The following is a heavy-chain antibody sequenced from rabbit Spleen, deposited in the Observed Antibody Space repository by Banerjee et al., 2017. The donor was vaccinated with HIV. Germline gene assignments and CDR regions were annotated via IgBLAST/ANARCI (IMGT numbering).Heavy chain of an antibody. Sequence: QEQLEESGGGLVQPEGSLTLTCTASGFSFSSSYYMCWVRQAPGKGLEWIACIYAGSIGDTFYASWAKGRFTISRTSSTTVTLQMTSLTAADTATYFCARASVGFNGYNHAYYYGMDLWGPGTLVTVS. CDR2: IYAGSIGDT. D-gene: IGHD6-1*01. CDR3: ARASVGFNGYNHAYYYGMDL. CDR1: GFSFSSSYY. V-gene: IGHV1S45*01. J-gene: IGHJ6*01.